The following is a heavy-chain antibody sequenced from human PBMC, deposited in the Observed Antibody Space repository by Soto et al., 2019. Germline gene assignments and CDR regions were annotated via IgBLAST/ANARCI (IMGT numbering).Heavy chain of an antibody. Sequence: PGLSLRLSCAASGFTFSSYSMNWVLQAPGKGLEWVSYISSSSSTIYYADSVKGRFTISRDNAKNSLYLQMNSLRDEDTAMYYCARVNIAVAGPFDYWGQGTVVTVSS. D-gene: IGHD6-19*01. V-gene: IGHV3-48*02. J-gene: IGHJ4*02. CDR3: ARVNIAVAGPFDY. CDR2: ISSSSSTI. CDR1: GFTFSSYS.